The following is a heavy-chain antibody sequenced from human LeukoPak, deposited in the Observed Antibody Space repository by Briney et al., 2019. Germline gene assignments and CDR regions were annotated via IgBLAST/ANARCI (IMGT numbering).Heavy chain of an antibody. CDR3: AREGRRARGRFDY. CDR1: GGSFSGYY. Sequence: SETLSLTCAVYGGSFSGYYWSWIRQPPGKGLEWIGEINHSGSTNYNPSLKSRVTISVDTSKNQFSLKLSSVTAADTAVYYCAREGRRARGRFDYWGQGTLVIVSS. V-gene: IGHV4-34*01. J-gene: IGHJ4*02. D-gene: IGHD1-26*01. CDR2: INHSGST.